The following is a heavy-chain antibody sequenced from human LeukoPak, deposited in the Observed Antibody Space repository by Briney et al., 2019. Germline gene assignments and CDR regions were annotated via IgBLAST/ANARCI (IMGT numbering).Heavy chain of an antibody. CDR3: ARRHCSGGSCYLDY. D-gene: IGHD2-15*01. V-gene: IGHV3-11*06. Sequence: PGGSLRLSCAASGFTFSDYYMSWIRQAPGKGLEWVSYISSSSSYTNYADSVKGRFTISRDNAKNSLYLQMNSLRAGDTAVYYCARRHCSGGSCYLDYWGQGTLVTVSS. J-gene: IGHJ4*02. CDR1: GFTFSDYY. CDR2: ISSSSSYT.